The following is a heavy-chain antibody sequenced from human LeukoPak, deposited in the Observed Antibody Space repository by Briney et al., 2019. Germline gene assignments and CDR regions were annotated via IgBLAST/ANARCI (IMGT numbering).Heavy chain of an antibody. CDR1: GFTFSSYT. CDR3: ARAGSGITMVRGEPVDY. CDR2: ISSSSSYI. Sequence: GGSLRLSCAASGFTFSSYTMNWVRQAPGKGLEWVSSISSSSSYIFYADSVKGRFTISRDNAKNSLYLQMNSLRAEDTAVYYCARAGSGITMVRGEPVDYWGQGTLVTVSS. D-gene: IGHD3-10*01. V-gene: IGHV3-21*04. J-gene: IGHJ4*02.